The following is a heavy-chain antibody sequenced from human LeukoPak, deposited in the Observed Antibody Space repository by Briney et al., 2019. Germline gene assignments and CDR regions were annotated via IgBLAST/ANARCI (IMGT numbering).Heavy chain of an antibody. CDR1: GFTFSSYW. V-gene: IGHV3-74*01. CDR3: ARDGYSSGWFYFDY. J-gene: IGHJ4*02. D-gene: IGHD6-19*01. CDR2: INSDGSST. Sequence: GGSLRLSCAASGFTFSSYWMHWVRQAPGKGLVWVSRINSDGSSTNYADSVEGRFTISRDNGKNTLYLQMNSLRAEDTAVYYCARDGYSSGWFYFDYWGQGTLVTVSS.